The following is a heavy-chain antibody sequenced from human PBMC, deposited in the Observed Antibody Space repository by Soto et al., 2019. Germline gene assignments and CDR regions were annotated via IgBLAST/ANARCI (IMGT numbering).Heavy chain of an antibody. D-gene: IGHD6-19*01. CDR2: IHNTGGT. CDR1: GASISNHY. J-gene: IGHJ4*02. Sequence: QVQLQESGPRLVKPSETLSLTCTISGASISNHYCQWFRQPPGKGLEWIGYIHNTGGTKYNSSLKSPVTISLDTSKTQFFLKLTSVTVADTAVYYCATGGGWLTDYWGQGTLVTVSS. V-gene: IGHV4-59*11. CDR3: ATGGGWLTDY.